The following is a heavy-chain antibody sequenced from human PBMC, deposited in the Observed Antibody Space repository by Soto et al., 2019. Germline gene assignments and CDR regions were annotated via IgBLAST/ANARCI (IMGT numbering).Heavy chain of an antibody. Sequence: PSETLSLTCTVSGASVSTGVYYWTWILQHAGKGLEWIGYIDNSGSTYYNPSLTGRVDISVDTSKNEFSLNLQSLTAADTAFYYCAGAVSDFDVRRYRTSYFDQWGQGILVTVSS. D-gene: IGHD3-10*02. CDR3: AGAVSDFDVRRYRTSYFDQ. CDR1: GASVSTGVYY. CDR2: IDNSGST. V-gene: IGHV4-31*03. J-gene: IGHJ4*02.